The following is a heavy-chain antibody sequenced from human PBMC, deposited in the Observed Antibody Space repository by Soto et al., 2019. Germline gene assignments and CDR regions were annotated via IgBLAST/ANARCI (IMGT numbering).Heavy chain of an antibody. J-gene: IGHJ6*01. CDR2: IWYDGSNK. Sequence: QVQLVESGGGVVQPGRSLRLSCAASGFTFSSYGMHWVRQAPGKGLEWVAVIWYDGSNKYYADSVKGRFTISRDNSKNTHYLQVNSLRAEETAVYQCARRGGGQLLASELYYGMDVWGQGTTVTVSS. CDR1: GFTFSSYG. CDR3: ARRGGGQLLASELYYGMDV. D-gene: IGHD3-16*01. V-gene: IGHV3-33*01.